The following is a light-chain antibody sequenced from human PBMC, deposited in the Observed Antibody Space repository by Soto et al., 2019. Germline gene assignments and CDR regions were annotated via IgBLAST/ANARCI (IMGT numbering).Light chain of an antibody. CDR1: SSNIGAPYD. V-gene: IGLV1-40*01. CDR2: GNS. J-gene: IGLJ3*02. Sequence: QLVLTQPPSVSGAPGQRVTISCTGSSSNIGAPYDVHWYQQFPGTAPRVIIYGNSNRPSGVPDRFSGSKSGTSASLAITGLQAEDEADYYCQSYDSSLRGSVFGGGTKLTVL. CDR3: QSYDSSLRGSV.